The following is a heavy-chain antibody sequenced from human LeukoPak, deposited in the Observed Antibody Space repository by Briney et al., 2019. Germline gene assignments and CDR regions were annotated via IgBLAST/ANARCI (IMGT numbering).Heavy chain of an antibody. Sequence: KPSETLSLTCAVYGGSFSGYYWSWIRQPPGKGLEWIGEINHSGSTNYNPSLKSRVTISVDTSKNQSSLKLSSVTAADTAVYYCARMAILMVYAKGGWFDPWGQGTLVTVSS. D-gene: IGHD2-8*01. CDR1: GGSFSGYY. CDR2: INHSGST. CDR3: ARMAILMVYAKGGWFDP. J-gene: IGHJ5*02. V-gene: IGHV4-34*01.